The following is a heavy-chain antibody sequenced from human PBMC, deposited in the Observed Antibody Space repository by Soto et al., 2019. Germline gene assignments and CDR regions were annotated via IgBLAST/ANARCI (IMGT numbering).Heavy chain of an antibody. CDR1: GFTFSDYY. Sequence: PGGSLRLSCAASGFTFSDYYVSWIRQAPGKGLEWVSYISSSGSTIYYADSVKGRFTISRDNAKNSLYLQMNSLRAEDTAVYYCARDTGLIAARRDYYYYGMDVWGQGTTVTVS. D-gene: IGHD6-6*01. J-gene: IGHJ6*02. CDR3: ARDTGLIAARRDYYYYGMDV. CDR2: ISSSGSTI. V-gene: IGHV3-11*01.